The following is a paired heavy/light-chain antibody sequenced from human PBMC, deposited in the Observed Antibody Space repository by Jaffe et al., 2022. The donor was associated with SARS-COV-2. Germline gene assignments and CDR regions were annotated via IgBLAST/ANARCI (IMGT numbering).Light chain of an antibody. Sequence: EIVLTQSPATLSLSPGERATLSCRASQSVSSYLAWYQQKPGQAPRLLIYDASNRATGIPARFSGSGSGTDFTLTISSLEPEDFAVYYCQQRSNWPRWTFGPGTKVDIK. J-gene: IGKJ3*01. CDR2: DAS. CDR3: QQRSNWPRWT. V-gene: IGKV3-11*01. CDR1: QSVSSY.
Heavy chain of an antibody. D-gene: IGHD3-3*01. CDR2: ISGSGGST. CDR3: AKDPRYYDFWSAQAYYYGMDV. V-gene: IGHV3-23*01. J-gene: IGHJ6*02. CDR1: GFTFSSYA. Sequence: EVQLLESGGGLVQPGGSLRLSCAASGFTFSSYAMSWVRQAPGKGLEWVSAISGSGGSTYYADSVKGRFTISRDNSKNTLYLQMNSLRAEDTAVYYCAKDPRYYDFWSAQAYYYGMDVWGQGTTVTVSS.